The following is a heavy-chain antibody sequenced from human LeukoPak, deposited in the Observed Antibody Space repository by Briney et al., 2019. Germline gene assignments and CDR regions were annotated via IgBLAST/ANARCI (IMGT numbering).Heavy chain of an antibody. D-gene: IGHD2-15*01. CDR2: ITWNGGSA. CDR3: VSGGGSIRHSYYYYVDV. Sequence: RAGGSLRLSCAASGFSFNDYGMSWVRQAPGQGPEWVSGITWNGGSADYAASVKGRFTISRDNARNSLYLQMNSLRDEDTALYYCVSGGGSIRHSYYYYVDVWGKGTSVTVSS. J-gene: IGHJ6*03. CDR1: GFSFNDYG. V-gene: IGHV3-20*04.